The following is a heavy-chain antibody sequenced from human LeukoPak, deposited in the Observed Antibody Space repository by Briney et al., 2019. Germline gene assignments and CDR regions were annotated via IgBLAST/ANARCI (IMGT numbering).Heavy chain of an antibody. CDR2: IYYSGST. CDR3: ARGLGYCSSTSCYFYWFDP. Sequence: PSETLSLTCTVSGGSISSGDYYWSWIRQPPGKGLEWIGYIYYSGSTYYNPSLKSRVTISVDTSKNQFSLMLSSVTAADTAVYYCARGLGYCSSTSCYFYWFDPWGQGTLVTVSS. J-gene: IGHJ5*02. D-gene: IGHD2-2*03. V-gene: IGHV4-30-4*08. CDR1: GGSISSGDYY.